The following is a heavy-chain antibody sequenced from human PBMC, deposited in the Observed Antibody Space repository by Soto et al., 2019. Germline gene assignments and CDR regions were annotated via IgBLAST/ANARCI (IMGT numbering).Heavy chain of an antibody. CDR2: INHSGST. J-gene: IGHJ5*02. V-gene: IGHV4-34*01. CDR3: ARPRSMYSSSWYDH. CDR1: GGSFSGYY. Sequence: QVQLQQWGAGLLKPSETLSLTCAVYGGSFSGYYWSWIRQPPGKGLEWIGEINHSGSTNYNPSLKSRVTISVDTSKNQCSLKLSSVTAADTAVYYCARPRSMYSSSWYDHWGQGTLVTVSS. D-gene: IGHD6-13*01.